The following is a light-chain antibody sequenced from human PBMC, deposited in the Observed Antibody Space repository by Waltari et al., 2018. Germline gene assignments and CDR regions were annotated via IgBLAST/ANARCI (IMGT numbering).Light chain of an antibody. Sequence: TVLTQAPSLTASPRGTVTLTCASRARAATSITFPNWFQQKPGQPPRSLIYHTSNKPPWTPARFSGSLFGGKAALTLSGVQPEDEADYYCLLYHNGALVFGGGTKLTVL. CDR2: HTS. CDR1: ARAATSITF. V-gene: IGLV7-43*01. CDR3: LLYHNGALV. J-gene: IGLJ3*02.